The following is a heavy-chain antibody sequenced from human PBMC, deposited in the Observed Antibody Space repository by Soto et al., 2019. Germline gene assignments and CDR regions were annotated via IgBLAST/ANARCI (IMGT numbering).Heavy chain of an antibody. Sequence: SETLSLTCTVSGGSISSVDYYWSRIRQHPGEGLEWIGSIYYSGSTYYNPSLKSRLTISVDTSKNQFSLKLASVTAADTAIYYCARANSGNYHGIEXWGQGTLVTVSX. V-gene: IGHV4-31*03. CDR3: ARANSGNYHGIEX. J-gene: IGHJ4*02. D-gene: IGHD1-26*01. CDR1: GGSISSVDYY. CDR2: IYYSGST.